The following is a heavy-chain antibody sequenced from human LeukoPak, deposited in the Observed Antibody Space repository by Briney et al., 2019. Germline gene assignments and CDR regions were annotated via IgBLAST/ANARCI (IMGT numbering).Heavy chain of an antibody. Sequence: HPGGSLRLSCAASGFTFSSYWMSWVRQAPGKGLEWVANIKQDGSEKYYADSVKGRFTISRDNSKNTLYLQMNSLRAEDTAVYYCAREVRFLEWLLGDWGQGTLVTVSS. V-gene: IGHV3-7*01. J-gene: IGHJ4*02. D-gene: IGHD3-3*01. CDR2: IKQDGSEK. CDR1: GFTFSSYW. CDR3: AREVRFLEWLLGD.